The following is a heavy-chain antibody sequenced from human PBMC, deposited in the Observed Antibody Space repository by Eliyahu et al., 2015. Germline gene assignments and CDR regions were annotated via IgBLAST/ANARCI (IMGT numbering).Heavy chain of an antibody. J-gene: IGHJ6*03. Sequence: QLQLQESGPGLVKPSETLSLTCTVSGGSISSSSYYWGWIRQPPGKGLEWIGSIYYSGSTYYNPSLKSRVTISVDTSKNQFSLKLSSVTAADTAVYYCARLSSYSSSWYGYYYYYMDVWGKGTTVTVSS. D-gene: IGHD6-13*01. CDR3: ARLSSYSSSWYGYYYYYMDV. CDR2: IYYSGST. CDR1: GGSISSSSYY. V-gene: IGHV4-39*01.